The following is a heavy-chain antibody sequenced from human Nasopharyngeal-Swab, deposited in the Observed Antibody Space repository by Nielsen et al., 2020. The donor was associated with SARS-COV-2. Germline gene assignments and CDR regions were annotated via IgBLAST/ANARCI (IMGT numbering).Heavy chain of an antibody. Sequence: GESLKISCAASGFTFGSYWMSWVRQAPGKGLEWVANIKQDGSEKYYVDSVKGRFTISRDNAKNSLYLQMNSLRAEDTAVYYCARVGTGYGMDVWGQGTTVTVSS. J-gene: IGHJ6*02. CDR1: GFTFGSYW. D-gene: IGHD6-13*01. CDR2: IKQDGSEK. CDR3: ARVGTGYGMDV. V-gene: IGHV3-7*01.